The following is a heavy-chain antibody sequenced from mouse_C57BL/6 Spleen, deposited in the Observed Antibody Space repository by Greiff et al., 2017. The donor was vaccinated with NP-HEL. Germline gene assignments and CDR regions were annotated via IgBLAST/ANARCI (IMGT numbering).Heavy chain of an antibody. D-gene: IGHD2-1*01. CDR3: ARSNYGNYPFDY. CDR1: GYTFTSYW. Sequence: QVQLQQSGAELVMPGASVKLSCKASGYTFTSYWMPWVKQRPGQGLEWIGEIDPSDSYTNYNQKFKGKSTLTVDKSSSTAYMQLSSLTSEDSAVYYCARSNYGNYPFDYWGQGTTLTVSS. J-gene: IGHJ2*01. V-gene: IGHV1-69*01. CDR2: IDPSDSYT.